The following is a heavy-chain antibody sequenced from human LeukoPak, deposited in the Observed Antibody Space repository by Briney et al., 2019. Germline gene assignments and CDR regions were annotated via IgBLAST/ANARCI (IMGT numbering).Heavy chain of an antibody. V-gene: IGHV4-59*08. CDR3: ARHPFSAPFDY. J-gene: IGHJ4*02. D-gene: IGHD6-19*01. Sequence: PSETLSLTCLVSGGSMNNYSWSWFRPPPGKGLEWIAYFYQTGDTTYNPSLKSRVSILLDMSKNQVALKVNSWAATDTAVYYCARHPFSAPFDYWGQGILVTVSS. CDR2: FYQTGDT. CDR1: GGSMNNYS.